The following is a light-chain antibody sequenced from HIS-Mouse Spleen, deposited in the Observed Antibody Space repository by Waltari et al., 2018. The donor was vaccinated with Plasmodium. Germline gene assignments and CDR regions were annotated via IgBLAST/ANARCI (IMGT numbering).Light chain of an antibody. CDR3: QQYNSYSWT. CDR1: QSISSW. Sequence: DIQMTPSPSTLSASVGDRVTFPCRASQSISSWLAWYQQKPGKAPKLLIYKASSLESGVPSRFSGSGSGTEFTLTISSLQPDDFATYYCQQYNSYSWTFGQGTKVEIK. CDR2: KAS. V-gene: IGKV1-5*03. J-gene: IGKJ1*01.